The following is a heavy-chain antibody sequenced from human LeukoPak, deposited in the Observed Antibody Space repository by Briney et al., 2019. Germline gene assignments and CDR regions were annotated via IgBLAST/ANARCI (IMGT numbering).Heavy chain of an antibody. CDR1: GYTFTSYD. J-gene: IGHJ4*02. V-gene: IGHV1-8*01. CDR3: TRSVRNGHIDY. Sequence: GASVKVSCKASGYTFTSYDINWVRQATGQGLEWMGWMNPNSGNTGCAQEFQGRVTMTRSTSISTAYMELSSLRFEDTAVYYCTRSVRNGHIDYWGQGTLVTVSS. CDR2: MNPNSGNT. D-gene: IGHD2-21*01.